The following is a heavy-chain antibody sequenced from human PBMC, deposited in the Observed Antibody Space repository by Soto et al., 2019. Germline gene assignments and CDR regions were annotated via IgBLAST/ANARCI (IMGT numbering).Heavy chain of an antibody. Sequence: QVQLQESGPGLVKPSETLSLTCNVSGGSIRSNYWSWIRQPAGKALEGIGRIYTRGTTNYNPSLKSRATMLVDTYKNQFSLILSSVTAADTAVYYCAREGASRFGMDVWGQGTTVTVSS. CDR3: AREGASRFGMDV. J-gene: IGHJ6*02. V-gene: IGHV4-4*07. CDR1: GGSIRSNY. CDR2: IYTRGTT. D-gene: IGHD1-26*01.